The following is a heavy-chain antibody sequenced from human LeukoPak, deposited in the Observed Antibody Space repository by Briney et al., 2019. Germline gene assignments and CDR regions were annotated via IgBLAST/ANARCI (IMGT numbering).Heavy chain of an antibody. CDR3: VGPDSQFDC. Sequence: GGSLRLSCAASGFTFSDESMNWVRQAPGKGLEWVSSISANSLHIFYVDSVKGRFTISRDNAKNSLYLQMNNLRVEDTAVYYCVGPDSQFDCWGQGTLVTVSS. CDR1: GFTFSDES. J-gene: IGHJ4*02. CDR2: ISANSLHI. D-gene: IGHD3-10*01. V-gene: IGHV3-21*01.